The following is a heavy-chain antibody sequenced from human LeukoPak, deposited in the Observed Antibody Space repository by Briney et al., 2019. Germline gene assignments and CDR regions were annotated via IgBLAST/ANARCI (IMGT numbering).Heavy chain of an antibody. V-gene: IGHV3-33*01. D-gene: IGHD4-17*01. Sequence: GRSLRLSCAASGFTFSSYCMHWVRQAPGKGLEWVAVIWYDGSNKYYADSVKGRFTISRDNSKNPLYLQMNSLRAEDTAVYYCARDGDPTTVTPDYWGQGTLVTVSS. CDR2: IWYDGSNK. CDR3: ARDGDPTTVTPDY. CDR1: GFTFSSYC. J-gene: IGHJ4*02.